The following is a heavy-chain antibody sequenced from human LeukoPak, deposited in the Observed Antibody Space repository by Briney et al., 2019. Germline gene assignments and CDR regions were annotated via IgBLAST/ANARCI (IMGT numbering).Heavy chain of an antibody. J-gene: IGHJ5*02. CDR2: IYPGDSDT. CDR1: GYSFTSYW. V-gene: IGHV5-51*01. CDR3: ARPHGYCSSTSCYVGWFDP. Sequence: GESLKISCKGSGYSFTSYWIGWVRQMPGKGLEWMGIIYPGDSDTRYSPSFQGQVTISADKSISTAYLQWSSLKASDTAMYHFARPHGYCSSTSCYVGWFDPWGQGTLVTVSS. D-gene: IGHD2-2*01.